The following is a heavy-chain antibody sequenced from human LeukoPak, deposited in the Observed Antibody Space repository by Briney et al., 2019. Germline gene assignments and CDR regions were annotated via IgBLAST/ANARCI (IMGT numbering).Heavy chain of an antibody. J-gene: IGHJ4*02. V-gene: IGHV4-34*01. CDR3: ARRRVQLWQRPLDY. D-gene: IGHD5-18*01. Sequence: PSETLSLTCAVYGGSFSGYYWSWIRQPPGKGLEWIGEINHSGSTNYNPSLKSRVTISVDTSKNQFSLKLSSVTAADTAAYYCARRRVQLWQRPLDYWGQGTLVTVSS. CDR1: GGSFSGYY. CDR2: INHSGST.